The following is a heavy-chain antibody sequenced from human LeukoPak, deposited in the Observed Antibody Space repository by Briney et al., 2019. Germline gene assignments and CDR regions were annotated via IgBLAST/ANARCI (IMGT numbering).Heavy chain of an antibody. CDR1: GFTFSSYA. V-gene: IGHV3-30*04. CDR2: ISYDGSNK. D-gene: IGHD3-10*01. CDR3: AKGLDYYYYGGNWFDP. J-gene: IGHJ5*02. Sequence: GGSLRLSCAASGFTFSSYAMHWVRQAPGKGLEWVAVISYDGSNKYYADSVKGRFTISRDNSKNTLYLQMNSLRAEDTAVYYCAKGLDYYYYGGNWFDPWGQGTLVTVSS.